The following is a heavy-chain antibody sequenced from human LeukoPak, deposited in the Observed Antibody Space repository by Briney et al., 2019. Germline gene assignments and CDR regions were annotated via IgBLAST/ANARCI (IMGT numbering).Heavy chain of an antibody. CDR3: ARYSSGWYGTFDY. CDR1: GYTFTGYY. J-gene: IGHJ4*02. Sequence: ASVKVSCKASGYTFTGYYMHWVRRAPGQGLEWMGWINPNSGGTNYAQKFQGWVTMTRDTSISTAYMELSRLRSDDTAVYYCARYSSGWYGTFDYWGQGTLVTVSS. CDR2: INPNSGGT. V-gene: IGHV1-2*04. D-gene: IGHD6-19*01.